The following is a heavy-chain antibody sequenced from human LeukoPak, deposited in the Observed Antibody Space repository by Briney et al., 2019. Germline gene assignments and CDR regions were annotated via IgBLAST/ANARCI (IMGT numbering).Heavy chain of an antibody. D-gene: IGHD1-26*01. V-gene: IGHV1-8*01. CDR2: MNPNSGNT. CDR3: ARGRGKWEATTARGYFDY. J-gene: IGHJ4*02. CDR1: GYTFTSYD. Sequence: ASVKVSCKASGYTFTSYDINWVRQATGQGLEWMGWMNPNSGNTGYAQKFQGRVTMTRNTSISTAYMELSSLRSEDTAVYYCARGRGKWEATTARGYFDYWGQGTLVTVSS.